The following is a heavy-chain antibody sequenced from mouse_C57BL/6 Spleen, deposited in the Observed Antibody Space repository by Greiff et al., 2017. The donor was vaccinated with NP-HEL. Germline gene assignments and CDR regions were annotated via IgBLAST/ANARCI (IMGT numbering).Heavy chain of an antibody. Sequence: VQLKESGGGLVKPGGSLKLSCAASGFTFSDYGMHWVRQAPEKGLEWVAYISSGSSTIYYADTVKGRFTISRDNAKNTLFLQMTSLRSEDTAMYYCARMGYGNSYYYAMDYWGQGTSVTVSS. CDR2: ISSGSSTI. CDR3: ARMGYGNSYYYAMDY. V-gene: IGHV5-17*01. D-gene: IGHD2-1*01. J-gene: IGHJ4*01. CDR1: GFTFSDYG.